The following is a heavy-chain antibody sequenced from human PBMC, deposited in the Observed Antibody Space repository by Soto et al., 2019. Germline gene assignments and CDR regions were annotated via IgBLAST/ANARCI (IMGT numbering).Heavy chain of an antibody. CDR1: GYTFTSYG. CDR2: ISAYNGNT. J-gene: IGHJ3*02. V-gene: IGHV1-18*01. CDR3: ARDLGSRGLFDI. D-gene: IGHD6-19*01. Sequence: ASVKVSCKASGYTFTSYGISRVRQAPGQGLEWMGWISAYNGNTTYAQKLQGRVTMTTDTSTSTAYMELRSLRSDDTAVYYCARDLGSRGLFDIWGQGTMVTVSS.